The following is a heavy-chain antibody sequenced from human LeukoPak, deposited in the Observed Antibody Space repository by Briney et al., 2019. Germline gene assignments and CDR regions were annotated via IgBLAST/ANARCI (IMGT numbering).Heavy chain of an antibody. V-gene: IGHV4-59*01. J-gene: IGHJ6*02. CDR3: ARVGWYYGSGTTYALDV. D-gene: IGHD3-10*01. CDR2: IYYSGST. CDR1: GASISSYY. Sequence: SETLSLTCTVSGASISSYYWSWIRQPPGKGLEWIGYIYYSGSTNYNASLKSRVTISVETSKNQFSLKLSSATAADTAVYYCARVGWYYGSGTTYALDVWGRGTTVTVSS.